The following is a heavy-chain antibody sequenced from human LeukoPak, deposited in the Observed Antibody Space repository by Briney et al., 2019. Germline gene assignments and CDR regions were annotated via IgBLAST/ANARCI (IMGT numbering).Heavy chain of an antibody. CDR3: ARGFRYSYGILDY. CDR1: GGSISSSSHY. D-gene: IGHD5-18*01. CDR2: IHNGGST. V-gene: IGHV4-39*01. J-gene: IGHJ4*02. Sequence: SETLSLTCTVSGGSISSSSHYWGWIRQPPGNGLEWIGNIHNGGSTYYNPSLESRVTMSVDTSKNQVSLRLTSVTAADTAVYYCARGFRYSYGILDYWGQGTLVTVSS.